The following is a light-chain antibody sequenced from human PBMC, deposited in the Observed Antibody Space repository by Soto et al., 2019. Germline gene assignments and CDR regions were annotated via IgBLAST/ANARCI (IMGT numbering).Light chain of an antibody. V-gene: IGKV3-15*01. J-gene: IGKJ1*01. CDR2: GAS. CDR1: QSVNSN. CDR3: QHNNWPT. Sequence: EIVMTQSPATLSVSPGERATLSCRASQSVNSNLAWYQQKPGQAPRLLIYGASTRATGVPARFSGSGSGTEFTLTVSSLQSEDFAVYFCQHNNWPTFGQGTKVEIK.